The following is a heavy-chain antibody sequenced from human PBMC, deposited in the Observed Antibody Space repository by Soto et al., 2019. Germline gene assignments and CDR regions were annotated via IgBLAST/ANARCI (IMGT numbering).Heavy chain of an antibody. V-gene: IGHV3-15*01. Sequence: GSLRLSCAASGFTFSNAWMSWVRQAPGKGLEWVGRIKSKTDGGTTDYAAPVKGRFTISRDDSKSTLYLQMNSLKTEDTAVYYCTTPPATYYFYMDVWGKGTTVTVSS. CDR2: IKSKTDGGTT. CDR3: TTPPATYYFYMDV. D-gene: IGHD2-2*01. CDR1: GFTFSNAW. J-gene: IGHJ6*03.